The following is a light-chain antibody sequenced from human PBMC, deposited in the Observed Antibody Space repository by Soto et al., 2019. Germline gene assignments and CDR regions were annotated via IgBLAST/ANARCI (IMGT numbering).Light chain of an antibody. CDR2: LGS. V-gene: IGKV2-28*01. CDR3: MQALQTPKT. Sequence: DIVMTQSPLSLPVTPGEPASISCKSSQSLLHSNGYNFLDWYLQKPGQSPHLLIYLGSNRASGVPDRFIGSGSGTDFTLKISRVEAEDVGVYYCMQALQTPKTFGGGTKVEIK. J-gene: IGKJ4*01. CDR1: QSLLHSNGYNF.